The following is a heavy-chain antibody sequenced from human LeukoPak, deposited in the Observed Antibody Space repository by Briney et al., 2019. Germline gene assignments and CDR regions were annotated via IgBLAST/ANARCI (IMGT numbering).Heavy chain of an antibody. D-gene: IGHD2-21*02. J-gene: IGHJ5*02. CDR3: ARVVVTAIGGWFDP. V-gene: IGHV4-59*01. CDR2: IYYSGST. CDR1: GGSISSYY. Sequence: SETLSLTCTVSGGSISSYYWSWIRQPPGKGLEWIGYIYYSGSTNYNPSLKSRVTISVDTSKNQFSLKLSSVTAADTAVCYCARVVVTAIGGWFDPWGQGTLVTVSS.